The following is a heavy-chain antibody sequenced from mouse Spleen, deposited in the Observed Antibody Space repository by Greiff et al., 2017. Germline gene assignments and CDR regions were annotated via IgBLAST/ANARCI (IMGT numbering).Heavy chain of an antibody. V-gene: IGHV5-4*01. Sequence: EVHLVESGGGLVKPGGSLKLSCAASGFTFSSYAMSWVRQTPEKRLEWVATISDGGSYTYYPDNVKGRFTISRDNAKNNLYLQMSHLKSEDTAMYYCARDDGNWFAYWGQGTLVTVSA. CDR2: ISDGGSYT. CDR3: ARDDGNWFAY. CDR1: GFTFSSYA. J-gene: IGHJ3*01. D-gene: IGHD2-1*01.